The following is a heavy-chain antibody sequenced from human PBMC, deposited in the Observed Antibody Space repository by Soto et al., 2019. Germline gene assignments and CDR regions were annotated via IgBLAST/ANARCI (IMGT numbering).Heavy chain of an antibody. CDR3: ARQGRDGVVISLFDY. V-gene: IGHV4-39*01. J-gene: IGHJ4*02. D-gene: IGHD3-3*01. CDR1: SGSISSSSYY. Sequence: QLQLQESGPGLVKPSETLSLTCTVSSGSISSSSYYWGWIRQPPGKGLEWIGSIYYSGSTYYNPSLKSRVTISVDTSKNQFSLKLSSVTAADTAVYYCARQGRDGVVISLFDYWGQGTLVTVSS. CDR2: IYYSGST.